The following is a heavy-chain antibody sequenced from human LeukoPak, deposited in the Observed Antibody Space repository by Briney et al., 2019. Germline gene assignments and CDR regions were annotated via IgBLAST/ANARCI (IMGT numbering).Heavy chain of an antibody. CDR1: GYTFTSYA. D-gene: IGHD6-19*01. CDR2: INTNTGNP. V-gene: IGHV7-4-1*02. CDR3: ATEGIAVAGAPLDY. J-gene: IGHJ4*02. Sequence: GASVKVSSKASGYTFTSYAMNWVRQAPGQGLEWMGWINTNTGNPTYAQGFTGRSVFSLDTSVSTAYLQISSLKAEDTAVYYCATEGIAVAGAPLDYWGQGTLVTVSS.